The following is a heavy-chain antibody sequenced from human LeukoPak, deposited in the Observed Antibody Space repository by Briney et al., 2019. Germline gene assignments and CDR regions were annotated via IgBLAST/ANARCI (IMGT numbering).Heavy chain of an antibody. J-gene: IGHJ4*02. CDR2: INHSGST. Sequence: KPSETLSVTCAVYGESFSGNNWCWIRQPPGPGVEWIGEINHSGSTNYDPSRKSRVTISVDTSKNQFSLKLSSVTAADTAVYYCAVGWKEYYFDYRGQGTLVSVSS. CDR1: GESFSGNN. D-gene: IGHD1-1*01. CDR3: AVGWKEYYFDY. V-gene: IGHV4-34*01.